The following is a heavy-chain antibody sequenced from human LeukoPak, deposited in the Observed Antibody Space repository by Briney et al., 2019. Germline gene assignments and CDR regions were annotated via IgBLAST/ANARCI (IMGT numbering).Heavy chain of an antibody. CDR1: GVSISNSNYY. CDR2: IFYSGAT. CDR3: TREVRSAWASFDP. V-gene: IGHV4-39*02. D-gene: IGHD1-26*01. J-gene: IGHJ5*02. Sequence: SETLSLTCSVSGVSISNSNYYWGWIRQPPGTGLEWIGTIFYSGATVYNTSLKSRVTMSVDTSKNQFSLMLTSVTAADTAVYYCTREVRSAWASFDPWGQGTLVIVSS.